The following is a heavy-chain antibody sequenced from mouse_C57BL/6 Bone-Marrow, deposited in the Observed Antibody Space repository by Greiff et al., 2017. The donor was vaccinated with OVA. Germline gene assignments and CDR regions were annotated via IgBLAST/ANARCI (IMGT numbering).Heavy chain of an antibody. CDR1: EYEFPSHD. D-gene: IGHD2-2*01. V-gene: IGHV5-2*01. Sequence: EVQGVESGGGLVQPGESLKLSCESNEYEFPSHDMSWVRKTPEQRLELVAAINSDGGSTYYPATMERRFIISRDNTKRTLYLQMSSLRSEDTALYYCALWLLAYWGQGTLVTVSA. CDR3: ALWLLAY. J-gene: IGHJ3*01. CDR2: INSDGGST.